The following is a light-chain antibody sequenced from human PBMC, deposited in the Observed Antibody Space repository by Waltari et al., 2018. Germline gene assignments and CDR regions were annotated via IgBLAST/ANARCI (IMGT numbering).Light chain of an antibody. CDR2: DVS. Sequence: QSALTQPVSVPGSHGQSLTIPCAGTSSDLGGYKYVSWYQQHPGKAPKLMIYDVSNRPSGVSNRFSGSKSGNTASLTISGLQAEDEADYYCSSYTTSNTLVFGTGTNVIVL. CDR3: SSYTTSNTLV. J-gene: IGLJ1*01. V-gene: IGLV2-14*03. CDR1: SSDLGGYKY.